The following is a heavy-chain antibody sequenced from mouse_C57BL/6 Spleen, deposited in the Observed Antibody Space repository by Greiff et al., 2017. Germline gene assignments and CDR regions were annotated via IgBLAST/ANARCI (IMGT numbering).Heavy chain of an antibody. D-gene: IGHD2-2*01. CDR3: ARAYYGNDGGFAY. CDR2: ISSGSSTI. V-gene: IGHV5-17*01. CDR1: GFTFSDYG. J-gene: IGHJ3*01. Sequence: VQLKESGGGLVKPGGSLKLSCAASGFTFSDYGMHWVRQAPEKGLEWVAYISSGSSTIYYADTVKGRFTISRDNAKNTLFLQMTSLRSEDTAMYYCARAYYGNDGGFAYWGQGTLVTVSA.